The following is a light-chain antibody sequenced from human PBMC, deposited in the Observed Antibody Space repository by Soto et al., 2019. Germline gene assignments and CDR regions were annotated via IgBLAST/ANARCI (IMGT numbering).Light chain of an antibody. Sequence: EIVLTQSPGTLSLSPGERATLSCRASQSVSSIYLAWYQQKPGQAPRLLIYGASSRATGIPDRFSGSGSGTDFTLTISRLEPEDCAVYYFQQYGSSPLTFGQGIKVEIK. CDR2: GAS. V-gene: IGKV3-20*01. J-gene: IGKJ1*01. CDR1: QSVSSIY. CDR3: QQYGSSPLT.